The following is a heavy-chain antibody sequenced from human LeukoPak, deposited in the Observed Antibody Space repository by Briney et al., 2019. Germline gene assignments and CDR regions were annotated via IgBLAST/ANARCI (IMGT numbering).Heavy chain of an antibody. CDR2: IYYSGST. D-gene: IGHD1-26*01. J-gene: IGHJ4*02. CDR1: GAPVSSYY. Sequence: SETLSLTCTVSGAPVSSYYWNWIRQPPGKGLEWMGYIYYSGSTNYNPSLKSRVTISVDTSKNQFSLKLNSVTAADTAVYYCARWGSGSYFLDYWGQGTLVTVSS. CDR3: ARWGSGSYFLDY. V-gene: IGHV4-59*02.